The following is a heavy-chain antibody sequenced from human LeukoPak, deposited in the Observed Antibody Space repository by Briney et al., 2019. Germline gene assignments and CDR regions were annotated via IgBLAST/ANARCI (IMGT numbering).Heavy chain of an antibody. Sequence: SETLSLTCAVSGYSISSGYYSGWIRQPPGKGLEWFGSIYHGGRTYYNPSLKSRVTMAIDTSNNHLSLELRSVTAADTAVYYCARDGPGYGSGWYGVWFDPWGQGTLVTVSS. D-gene: IGHD6-19*01. CDR3: ARDGPGYGSGWYGVWFDP. V-gene: IGHV4-38-2*02. CDR2: IYHGGRT. CDR1: GYSISSGYY. J-gene: IGHJ5*02.